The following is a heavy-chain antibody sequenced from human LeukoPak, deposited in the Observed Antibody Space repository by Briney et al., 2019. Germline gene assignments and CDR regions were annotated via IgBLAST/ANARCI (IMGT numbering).Heavy chain of an antibody. CDR3: ARITTNGYLEY. CDR2: IKYDESEK. CDR1: GFTFSTFW. Sequence: PGGSLRLSCADSGFTFSTFWMGWVRQAPGKGLEWVASIKYDESEKHYVDSVKGRFTADRDNAKKSLYLQMNNLRAEDTAAYFCARITTNGYLEYWGQGTLVTVAS. V-gene: IGHV3-7*01. J-gene: IGHJ4*02. D-gene: IGHD1-1*01.